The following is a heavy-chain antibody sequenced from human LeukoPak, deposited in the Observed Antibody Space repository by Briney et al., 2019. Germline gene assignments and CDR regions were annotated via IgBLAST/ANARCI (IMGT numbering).Heavy chain of an antibody. CDR3: ARDANIPGIAVAGD. D-gene: IGHD6-19*01. V-gene: IGHV1-3*01. CDR2: INAGNGNA. CDR1: GYTFTDYG. Sequence: ASVKVSCKASGYTFTDYGMHWVRQAPGQRLEWMAWINAGNGNAKYSQKLQGRVTMTTDTSTSTAYMELRSLRSDDTAVYYCARDANIPGIAVAGDWGQGTLVTVSS. J-gene: IGHJ4*02.